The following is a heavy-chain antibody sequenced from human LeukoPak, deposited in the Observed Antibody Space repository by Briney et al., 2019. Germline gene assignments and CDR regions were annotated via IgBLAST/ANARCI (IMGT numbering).Heavy chain of an antibody. CDR1: GGSINGYY. CDR3: VRDQGFLAY. D-gene: IGHD3-3*01. Sequence: SETLSLTCTVSGGSINGYYWGWIRQPAGKGLEWISRIYTSGSTNYNPSLKSRVTMSVDTSKNQFSLNLTSVTAADTAVYYCVRDQGFLAYWGQGTLVTVSS. CDR2: IYTSGST. V-gene: IGHV4-4*07. J-gene: IGHJ4*02.